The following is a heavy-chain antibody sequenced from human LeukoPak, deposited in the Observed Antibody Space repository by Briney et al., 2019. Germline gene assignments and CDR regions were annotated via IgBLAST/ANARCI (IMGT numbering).Heavy chain of an antibody. CDR2: ISGSNDRT. D-gene: IGHD3-10*01. Sequence: GGSLRLSCAASGFSFSSYAMSWVRQAPGKGLEWVSAISGSNDRTYYADSVKGRFTNSRDNSKNTLYLQMNSLRAEDTAVYYCAKGGGIVLWFGELLPFDYWGQGTLVTVSS. CDR3: AKGGGIVLWFGELLPFDY. V-gene: IGHV3-23*01. CDR1: GFSFSSYA. J-gene: IGHJ4*02.